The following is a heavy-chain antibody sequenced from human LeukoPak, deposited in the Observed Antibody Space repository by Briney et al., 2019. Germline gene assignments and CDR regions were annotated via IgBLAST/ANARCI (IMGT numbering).Heavy chain of an antibody. V-gene: IGHV4-59*08. CDR2: VYKTGHT. CDR3: APHRFGEPHFEY. Sequence: SETLSLTCTVSDNSISPFYWSWIRQPPGKGLERIGFVYKTGHTNYNPSLKSRVAISLDGSKSQVSLRLTSVTAADTAVYYCAPHRFGEPHFEYWGRGTLVSVSS. J-gene: IGHJ4*02. D-gene: IGHD3-10*01. CDR1: DNSISPFY.